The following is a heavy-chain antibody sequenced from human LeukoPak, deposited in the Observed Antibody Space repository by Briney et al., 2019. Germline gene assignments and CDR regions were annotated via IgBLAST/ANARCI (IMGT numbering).Heavy chain of an antibody. Sequence: SGGSLRLYCAASGFTFSSYAMNWVRQAPGKGLEWVSYISSSSNTIYYADSVNGRFTISRDNAKNTLSLQMNSLRAEDTAVYYCARSHYYVSSDFYYYYGLDVWGQGTTVTVSS. CDR1: GFTFSSYA. D-gene: IGHD3-10*02. V-gene: IGHV3-48*04. CDR3: ARSHYYVSSDFYYYYGLDV. CDR2: ISSSSNTI. J-gene: IGHJ6*02.